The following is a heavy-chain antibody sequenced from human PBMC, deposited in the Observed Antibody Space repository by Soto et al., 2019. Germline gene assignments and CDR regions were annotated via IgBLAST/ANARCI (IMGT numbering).Heavy chain of an antibody. V-gene: IGHV1-69*01. CDR2: IIPIFGTA. Sequence: QVQLVQSGAEVKKPGSSVKVSCKASGGTFSSYAISWVRQAPGQGLEWMGGIIPIFGTANYAQTFQGRVTISADESTSRAYMRLSSLRSEDTAVYYCARESHQMATITAFDIWGQGTMVTVSS. CDR3: ARESHQMATITAFDI. CDR1: GGTFSSYA. J-gene: IGHJ3*02. D-gene: IGHD5-12*01.